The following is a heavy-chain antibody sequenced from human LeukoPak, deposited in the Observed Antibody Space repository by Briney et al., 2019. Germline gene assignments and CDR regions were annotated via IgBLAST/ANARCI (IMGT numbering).Heavy chain of an antibody. Sequence: SETLALTCTVSGGSISSGGYYWSWIRQHPGKGLEWIGYIYYSGSTYYNPSLKSRVTISVDTSKNQFSLKLSSVTAADTAVYYCARGYCSSTSCYARRKFSWFDPWGQGTLVTVSS. CDR3: ARGYCSSTSCYARRKFSWFDP. D-gene: IGHD2-2*01. CDR2: IYYSGST. J-gene: IGHJ5*02. V-gene: IGHV4-31*03. CDR1: GGSISSGGYY.